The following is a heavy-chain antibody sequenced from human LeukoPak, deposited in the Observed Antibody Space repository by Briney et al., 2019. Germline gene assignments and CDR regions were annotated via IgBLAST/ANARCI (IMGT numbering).Heavy chain of an antibody. V-gene: IGHV5-51*01. J-gene: IGHJ5*02. Sequence: GESLKISCKGSGYSFTSYWIGWVRQMPGKGLEWMGIIYPGDSDTRYSPSFQGQVTISADKSISTAYLQWSSLKASDTAMYYCASSSSGSYEWILFDPWGQGTLVTVSS. D-gene: IGHD1-26*01. CDR1: GYSFTSYW. CDR3: ASSSSGSYEWILFDP. CDR2: IYPGDSDT.